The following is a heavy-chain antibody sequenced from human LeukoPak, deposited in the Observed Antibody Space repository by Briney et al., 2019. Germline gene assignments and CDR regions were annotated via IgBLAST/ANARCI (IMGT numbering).Heavy chain of an antibody. J-gene: IGHJ4*02. Sequence: SGGSLRLSCAASGFTFSDYYMSWIRQAPGKGLEWVSYISSSSSYTNYADSVKGRFTISRDNAKNSLYLQMNSLRAEDTAVYYCARDRAVAGTADMDYWGQGTLVTVPS. D-gene: IGHD6-19*01. CDR2: ISSSSSYT. V-gene: IGHV3-11*06. CDR1: GFTFSDYY. CDR3: ARDRAVAGTADMDY.